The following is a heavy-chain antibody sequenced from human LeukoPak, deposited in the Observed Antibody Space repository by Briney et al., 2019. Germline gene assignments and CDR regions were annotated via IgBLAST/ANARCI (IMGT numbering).Heavy chain of an antibody. J-gene: IGHJ4*02. CDR3: ASTSSSSSVDY. CDR2: IYYSGST. D-gene: IGHD6-6*01. Sequence: GSLRLSCAASGFTFSSYGMHWIRQPPGKGLEWIGSIYYSGSTYYNPSLKSRVTISVDTSKNQFSLKLSSVTAADTAVYYCASTSSSSSVDYWGQGTLVTVSS. CDR1: GFTFSSYG. V-gene: IGHV4-39*01.